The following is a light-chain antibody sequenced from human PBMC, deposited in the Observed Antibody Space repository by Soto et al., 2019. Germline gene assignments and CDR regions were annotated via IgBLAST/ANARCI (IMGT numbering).Light chain of an antibody. CDR2: DVS. CDR3: QQYNTYSYT. Sequence: DIQMTQSPSTLSASVGDRVTITCRASQSISNWLAWYQQRPGKAPKLLIYDVSTLESWVPSRFSGSGSGTEFTLTISGLRPDDFATYYCQQYNTYSYTFGQGTKLEIK. J-gene: IGKJ2*01. CDR1: QSISNW. V-gene: IGKV1-5*01.